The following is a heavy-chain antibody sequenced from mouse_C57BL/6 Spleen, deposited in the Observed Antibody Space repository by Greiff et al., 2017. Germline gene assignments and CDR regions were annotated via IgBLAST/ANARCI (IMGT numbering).Heavy chain of an antibody. CDR3: ARTITTVVAYYAMDY. D-gene: IGHD1-1*01. V-gene: IGHV1-18*01. CDR1: GYTFTDYN. Sequence: VQLQQSGPELVKPGASVKIPCKASGYTFTDYNMDWVKQSHGKSLEWIGDINPNNGGTIYNQKFKGKATLTVDKSSSTAYMELRSLTSEDTAVYYCARTITTVVAYYAMDYWGQGTSVTVSS. CDR2: INPNNGGT. J-gene: IGHJ4*01.